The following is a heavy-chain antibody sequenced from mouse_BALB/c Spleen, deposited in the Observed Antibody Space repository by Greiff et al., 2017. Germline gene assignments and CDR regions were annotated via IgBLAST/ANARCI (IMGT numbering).Heavy chain of an antibody. CDR3: ARDSTTVVAYYFDY. J-gene: IGHJ2*01. CDR2: IRNKANGYTT. D-gene: IGHD1-1*01. CDR1: GFTFTDYY. V-gene: IGHV7-3*02. Sequence: EVQGVESGGGLVQPGGSLRLSCATSGFTFTDYYMSWVRQPPGKALEWLGFIRNKANGYTTEYSASVKGRFTISRDNSQSILYLQMNTLRAEDSATYYCARDSTTVVAYYFDYWGQGTTLTVSS.